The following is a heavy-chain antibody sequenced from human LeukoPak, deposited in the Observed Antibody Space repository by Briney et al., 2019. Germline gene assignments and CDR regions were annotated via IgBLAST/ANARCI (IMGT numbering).Heavy chain of an antibody. V-gene: IGHV1-8*01. CDR2: MNPNSGNT. D-gene: IGHD1-26*01. CDR3: ARAPRYLYYMDV. Sequence: GASVKVSCKASGYTFTSYDINWVRQATGQGLEWMGWMNPNSGNTGYAQKFQGRVTMTRSTSISTAYMELSSLRSEDTAVYYCARAPRYLYYMDVWGKGTTVTVSS. J-gene: IGHJ6*03. CDR1: GYTFTSYD.